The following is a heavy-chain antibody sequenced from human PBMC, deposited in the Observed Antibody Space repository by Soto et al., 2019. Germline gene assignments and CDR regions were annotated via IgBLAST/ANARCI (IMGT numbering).Heavy chain of an antibody. V-gene: IGHV1-46*01. CDR3: ATEGYSGYDRRDGYMGRPGY. CDR1: GYTFTSYY. J-gene: IGHJ4*02. Sequence: QVQLVQSGAEVKKPGASVKVSCKASGYTFTSYYMHWVRQAPGQGLEWMGIINPSGGSTSYAQKFQGRVTMTRDTSTSTVYMELSSLRSEDTAVYYCATEGYSGYDRRDGYMGRPGYWGQGTLVTVSS. D-gene: IGHD5-12*01. CDR2: INPSGGST.